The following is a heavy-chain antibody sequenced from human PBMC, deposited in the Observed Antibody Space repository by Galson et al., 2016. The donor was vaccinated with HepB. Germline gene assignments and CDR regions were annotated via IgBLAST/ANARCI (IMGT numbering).Heavy chain of an antibody. CDR2: IRSKAYGGTA. CDR1: GFTFGNYA. CDR3: TRERGYSFGYSDY. J-gene: IGHJ4*02. D-gene: IGHD5-18*01. V-gene: IGHV3-49*03. Sequence: RLSXATSGFTFGNYAXSWFRXAPGKGLEXXXFIRSKAYGGTAEYAASVKARFTISRDDSKSIAYLQMNSLKTEDTAVYYCTRERGYSFGYSDYWGQGNLVTXXS.